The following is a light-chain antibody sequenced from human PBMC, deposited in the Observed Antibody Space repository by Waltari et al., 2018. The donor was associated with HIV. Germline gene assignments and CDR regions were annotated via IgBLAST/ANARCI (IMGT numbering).Light chain of an antibody. CDR3: SSYAGSNML. CDR1: SSDVGGYNY. CDR2: EVS. J-gene: IGLJ2*01. V-gene: IGLV2-8*01. Sequence: QSALTQPPSASGSPGQSVTISCTGTSSDVGGYNYVSWYQQHPGKAPKLMMYEVSKRPSGVPDRYSGSNAGNTASLTVSGLQAEDEADDYCSSYAGSNMLFGGGTKLTV.